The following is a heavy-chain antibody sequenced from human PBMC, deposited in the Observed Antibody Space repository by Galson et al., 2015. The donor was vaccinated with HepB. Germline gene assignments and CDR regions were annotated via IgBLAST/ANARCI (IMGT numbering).Heavy chain of an antibody. J-gene: IGHJ4*02. D-gene: IGHD3-22*01. CDR1: GFTFSSFP. Sequence: SLRLSCAASGFTFSSFPMHWVRQAPGKGLEYVSGISNYGGTTYYADSVKGRFTISRDNSKNTLYLHMGSLRAEDMAVYYCARGHYYDSSGPSFDYWGQGTLVTVSS. CDR2: ISNYGGTT. CDR3: ARGHYYDSSGPSFDY. V-gene: IGHV3-64*02.